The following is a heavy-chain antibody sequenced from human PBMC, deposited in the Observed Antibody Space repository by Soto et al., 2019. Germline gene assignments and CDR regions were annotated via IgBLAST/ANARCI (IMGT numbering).Heavy chain of an antibody. D-gene: IGHD6-13*01. CDR2: IKSKTDGGTT. Sequence: GGSLRLSCAASGFTFSNAWMSWVRQAPGKGLEWVGRIKSKTDGGTTDYAAPVKGRFTISRDDSKNTLYLQMNSLKTEDTAVYYCTTDYWVYDAFDIWGQGTMVTVSS. CDR3: TTDYWVYDAFDI. CDR1: GFTFSNAW. V-gene: IGHV3-15*01. J-gene: IGHJ3*02.